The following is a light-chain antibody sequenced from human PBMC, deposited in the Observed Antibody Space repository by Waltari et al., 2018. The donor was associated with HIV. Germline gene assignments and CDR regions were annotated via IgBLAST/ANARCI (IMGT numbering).Light chain of an antibody. CDR2: EVS. V-gene: IGLV2-14*01. J-gene: IGLJ2*01. CDR1: SSDVGGYNY. Sequence: QSALTQPASVSGSPGQSITISCTGTSSDVGGYNYVSWYPHHPGKDPNLMISEVSNRLSGVSNRCSGSKSGNTASRTIAGLQAEDEADYYCSSYRSSSTLDVVFGGGTKLTVL. CDR3: SSYRSSSTLDVV.